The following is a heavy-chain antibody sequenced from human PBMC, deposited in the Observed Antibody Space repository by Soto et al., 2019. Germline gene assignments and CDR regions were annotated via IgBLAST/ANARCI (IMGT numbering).Heavy chain of an antibody. CDR1: GYTLTELS. V-gene: IGHV1-24*01. CDR3: AKWGCIGLRNGYSSGPLFDH. CDR2: FDPEDGET. D-gene: IGHD6-19*01. J-gene: IGHJ4*02. Sequence: ASVKVSCKVSGYTLTELSMHWVRQAPGKGLEWMGGFDPEDGETIYAQKFQGRVTMTEDTSTDTAYMELSSLRSEDTAVYYCAKWGCIGLRNGYSSGPLFDHWRQGTLVTVSS.